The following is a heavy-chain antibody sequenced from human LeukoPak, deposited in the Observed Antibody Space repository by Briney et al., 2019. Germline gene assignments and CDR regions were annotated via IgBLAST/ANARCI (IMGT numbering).Heavy chain of an antibody. Sequence: GGSLRLSCAASEFSVGSNYMTWVRQAPGKGLEWVSLIYSGGSTYYADSVKGRFTISRDNSKNTLYLQMNSLRAEDTAVYYCARTQYGDYVIWGQGTLVTVSS. J-gene: IGHJ4*02. V-gene: IGHV3-66*01. CDR2: IYSGGST. CDR1: EFSVGSNY. D-gene: IGHD4-17*01. CDR3: ARTQYGDYVI.